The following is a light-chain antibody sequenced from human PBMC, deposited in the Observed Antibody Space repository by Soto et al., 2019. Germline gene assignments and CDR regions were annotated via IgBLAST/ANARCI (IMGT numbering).Light chain of an antibody. CDR3: QQYGSLPYT. CDR2: GAS. Sequence: ENVLTQSPGPLSLSPGERATLSCRASQNVDTNFLAWYQHKPGQPPRPLIFGASIRAAGIPDRFSGSGSGTDFTLSISRLEPEDFVVYHCQQYGSLPYTFGQGTKLDI. V-gene: IGKV3-20*01. CDR1: QNVDTNF. J-gene: IGKJ2*01.